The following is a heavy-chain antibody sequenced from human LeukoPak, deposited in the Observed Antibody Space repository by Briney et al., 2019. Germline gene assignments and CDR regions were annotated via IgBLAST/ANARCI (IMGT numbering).Heavy chain of an antibody. J-gene: IGHJ4*02. CDR1: GFTFSSYW. V-gene: IGHV3-7*03. CDR2: IKQDGSEK. CDR3: AKDISATKPYYADY. Sequence: GGSLRLSCAASGFTFSSYWMSWVRQAPGKGLEWVANIKQDGSEKYYVDSVKGRFTISRDNSKNTVNLQMNTLRAEDTAVYYCAKDISATKPYYADYWGQGTLVTVSS. D-gene: IGHD6-13*01.